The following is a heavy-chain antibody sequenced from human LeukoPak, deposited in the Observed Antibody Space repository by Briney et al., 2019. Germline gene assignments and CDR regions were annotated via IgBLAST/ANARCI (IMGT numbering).Heavy chain of an antibody. J-gene: IGHJ4*02. CDR2: VRSKAYGGTT. CDR3: EAEQRGY. Sequence: GGSLRLSCTASGFTFGDYATSWFRQAPGKGLEWVGFVRSKAYGGTTEYAASVKGRFTISRDDSKSIAYLQMNSLKTEDTAVYYCEAEQRGYWGQGTLVTVSS. V-gene: IGHV3-49*03. CDR1: GFTFGDYA. D-gene: IGHD6-13*01.